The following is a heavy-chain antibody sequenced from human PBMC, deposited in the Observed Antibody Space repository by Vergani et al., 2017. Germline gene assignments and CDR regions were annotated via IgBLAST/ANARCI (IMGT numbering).Heavy chain of an antibody. CDR2: IYHSGST. V-gene: IGHV4-30-2*01. J-gene: IGHJ4*02. Sequence: QLQLQESGSGLVKPSQTLSLTCAVSGGSISSGGYSWSWIRQPPGKGLEWIGYIYHSGSTYYNPSLKSRVTISVDRSKNQFSLKLSSVTAADTAVYYCARAKGASSKSGFDYWGQGTLVTVSS. CDR1: GGSISSGGYS. D-gene: IGHD6-6*01. CDR3: ARAKGASSKSGFDY.